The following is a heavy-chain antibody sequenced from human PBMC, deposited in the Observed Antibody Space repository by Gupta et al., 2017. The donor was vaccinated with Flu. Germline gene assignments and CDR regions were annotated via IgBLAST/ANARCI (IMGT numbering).Heavy chain of an antibody. CDR2: IRSKAYGGTT. V-gene: IGHV3-49*04. D-gene: IGHD3-3*01. J-gene: IGHJ5*02. CDR3: TREHTGQYDFWSGYYVAGFDP. Sequence: VQPGRSLRLSCTASGFTFGDYAMSWARQAPGKGLEWVGFIRSKAYGGTTEYAASVKGRFTISRDDSKSIAYLQMNSLKTEDTAVYYCTREHTGQYDFWSGYYVAGFDPWGQGTLVTVSS. CDR1: GFTFGDYA.